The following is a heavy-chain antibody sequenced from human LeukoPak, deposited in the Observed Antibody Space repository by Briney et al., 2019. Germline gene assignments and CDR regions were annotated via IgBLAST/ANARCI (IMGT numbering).Heavy chain of an antibody. CDR3: ARDKYNGNPFNWFDP. Sequence: SVKVSCKASGDTFSSYAIAWVRQAPGQGLEWMGRIIPISGLANYAQNFQGRVTITAVKSTSTAYMELSSLRSEDTAVYYCARDKYNGNPFNWFDPWGQGTRVTVSS. CDR2: IIPISGLA. CDR1: GDTFSSYA. V-gene: IGHV1-69*04. J-gene: IGHJ5*02. D-gene: IGHD3-10*01.